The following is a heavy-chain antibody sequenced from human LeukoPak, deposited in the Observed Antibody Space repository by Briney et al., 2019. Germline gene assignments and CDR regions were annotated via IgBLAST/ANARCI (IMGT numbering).Heavy chain of an antibody. CDR3: ASMTTVPY. J-gene: IGHJ4*02. D-gene: IGHD4-17*01. Sequence: PGGTLRLSCAASGFTFSSYRMNWVRQAPGKGLEWVSYISSFSSTIYYANSVKGRFTISRDNAKNSLYLQMNSLRAEDTAVYYCASMTTVPYWGQGTLVTVSS. CDR2: ISSFSSTI. CDR1: GFTFSSYR. V-gene: IGHV3-48*01.